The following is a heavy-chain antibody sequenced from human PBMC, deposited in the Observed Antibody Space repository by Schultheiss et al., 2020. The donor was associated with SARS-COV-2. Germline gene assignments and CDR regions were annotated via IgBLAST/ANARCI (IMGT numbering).Heavy chain of an antibody. V-gene: IGHV3-23*01. D-gene: IGHD3-16*01. J-gene: IGHJ4*02. Sequence: GGSLRLSCAASGFTFSSYVMSWVRQAPGKGLEWVSSISGNGDNTYHADSVKGRFSVSGDTSRRVVYLHMNSLTAEDTAIYYCAKGHEAEATIPFGFDSWGQGTLVTVSS. CDR1: GFTFSSYV. CDR2: ISGNGDNT. CDR3: AKGHEAEATIPFGFDS.